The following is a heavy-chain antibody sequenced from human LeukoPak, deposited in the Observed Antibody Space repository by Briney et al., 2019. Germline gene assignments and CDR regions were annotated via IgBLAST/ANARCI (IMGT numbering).Heavy chain of an antibody. Sequence: PGGSPRLSCAASGFIFSSYEMNWVRQAPGKGLEWVSYISTSDSTMYYADSVKGRFTISRDNAKNSLYLQMDSLRVEDTGIYYCARDLGTHGGYVDPWGQGTLVTVSS. J-gene: IGHJ5*02. V-gene: IGHV3-48*03. D-gene: IGHD5-12*01. CDR2: ISTSDSTM. CDR1: GFIFSSYE. CDR3: ARDLGTHGGYVDP.